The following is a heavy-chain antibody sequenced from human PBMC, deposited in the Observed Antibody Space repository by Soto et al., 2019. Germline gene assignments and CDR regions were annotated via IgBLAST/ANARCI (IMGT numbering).Heavy chain of an antibody. CDR3: ARQRLELLYFDN. Sequence: PSETLSLTCIVSGVSISNSNFYWGWIRQPPGKGLEYIGSVYYSGNTFYNPSLKSRVTISLDTSKNQFSVKLSSVTAAGTALYYCARQRLELLYFDNWGQGVLVTVSS. D-gene: IGHD1-26*01. CDR2: VYYSGNT. CDR1: GVSISNSNFY. V-gene: IGHV4-39*01. J-gene: IGHJ4*02.